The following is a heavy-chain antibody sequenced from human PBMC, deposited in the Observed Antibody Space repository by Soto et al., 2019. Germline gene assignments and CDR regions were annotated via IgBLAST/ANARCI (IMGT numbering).Heavy chain of an antibody. Sequence: EVQLLESGGGLVQPGGSLRLSCAASVFTFSSYAMSWFRQAPGKGLECVSAISGSGGSTYYADSAKGRFTISRDKYKKTLYLQMNSLSAEDTDVYDCAKERGHSEVSDYWGQGTLVTVSS. CDR3: AKERGHSEVSDY. CDR2: ISGSGGST. D-gene: IGHD1-26*01. J-gene: IGHJ4*02. CDR1: VFTFSSYA. V-gene: IGHV3-23*01.